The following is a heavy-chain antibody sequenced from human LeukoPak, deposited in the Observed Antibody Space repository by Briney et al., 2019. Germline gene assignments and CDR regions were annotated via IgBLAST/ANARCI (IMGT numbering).Heavy chain of an antibody. J-gene: IGHJ4*02. CDR1: GFTFSSYA. CDR3: AKDQTYYDFWSGYYIFDY. V-gene: IGHV3-23*01. CDR2: ISGSGGST. D-gene: IGHD3-3*01. Sequence: QSGGSLRLSCAASGFTFSSYAMSWVRQAPGKGLEWVSAISGSGGSTYYADSVKGRFTISRDNSKNTLYLQMNSLRAEDTAVYYCAKDQTYYDFWSGYYIFDYWGQGTLVTVSS.